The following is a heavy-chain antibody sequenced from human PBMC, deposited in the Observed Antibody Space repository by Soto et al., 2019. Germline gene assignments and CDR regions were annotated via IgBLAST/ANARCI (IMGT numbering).Heavy chain of an antibody. CDR1: GLSVSNNY. D-gene: IGHD5-18*01. CDR2: LYSGGGT. V-gene: IGHV3-66*01. CDR3: AGSEYSYGHVDY. Sequence: EVQLVESGGGLVQPGGSLRLSCAASGLSVSNNYIAWVRQAPGEGLEWVSVLYSGGGTHFADSVKGRFTISRDNSKNTVYLQMNSLRAGDTAVYYCAGSEYSYGHVDYWGQGTLVTVSS. J-gene: IGHJ4*02.